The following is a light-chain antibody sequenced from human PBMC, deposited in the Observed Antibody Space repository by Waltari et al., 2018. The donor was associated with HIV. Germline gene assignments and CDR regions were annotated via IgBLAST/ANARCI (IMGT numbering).Light chain of an antibody. CDR1: PSNIGTTY. J-gene: IGLJ2*01. CDR3: AAWDHGLDGML. Sequence: QSILPQPPSVSAAPGQKVTIPGSGSPSNIGTTYISWYQQRPGTAPKLLIYDNNRRPSGIADRFSGSKSGTLGTLDISGLQTGDEADYYCAAWDHGLDGMLIGGGTKLTV. CDR2: DNN. V-gene: IGLV1-51*01.